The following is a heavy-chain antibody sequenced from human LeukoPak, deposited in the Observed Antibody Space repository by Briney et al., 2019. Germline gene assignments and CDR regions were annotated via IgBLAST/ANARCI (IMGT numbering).Heavy chain of an antibody. V-gene: IGHV1-8*01. CDR3: ARSPTVVVVAAEVYGMDV. CDR1: GYTFTSYD. J-gene: IGHJ6*02. D-gene: IGHD2-15*01. CDR2: MNPNSGNT. Sequence: ASVKVSCKASGYTFTSYDINWVRQATGQGLEWMGWMNPNSGNTGYAQKFQGRVTMTRNTSISTAYMELSSLRSEDTAVYYCARSPTVVVVAAEVYGMDVWGQGTTVTVSS.